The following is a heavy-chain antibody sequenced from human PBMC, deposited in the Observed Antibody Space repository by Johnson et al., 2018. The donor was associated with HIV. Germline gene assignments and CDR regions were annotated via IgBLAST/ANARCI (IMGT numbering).Heavy chain of an antibody. J-gene: IGHJ3*02. V-gene: IGHV3-7*01. Sequence: VQLVESGGGLVKPGGSLRLSCAASGFTFSDYYMSWIRQAPGKGLEWVANIKQDGSEKYYVDSVKGRFTISRDNARNSLYLQINSLKTEDTAVYYCANLGDYSGINGFDIWGQGTMVTVSS. CDR3: ANLGDYSGINGFDI. CDR1: GFTFSDYY. D-gene: IGHD4-23*01. CDR2: IKQDGSEK.